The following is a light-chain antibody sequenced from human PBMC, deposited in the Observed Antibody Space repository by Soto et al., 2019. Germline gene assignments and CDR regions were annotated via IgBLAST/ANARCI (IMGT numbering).Light chain of an antibody. V-gene: IGKV1-39*01. CDR1: QNIDMY. CDR3: QQSYSTPRT. J-gene: IGKJ1*01. Sequence: DIPVNKSASALSGSYYEAVTITCRSSQNIDMYLNRYQHRPGKAPKVLISRASNLQRGVPSPFSGSGPGTDFTLTLPSPQPEDFATYYCQQSYSTPRTLGQGPKVDI. CDR2: RAS.